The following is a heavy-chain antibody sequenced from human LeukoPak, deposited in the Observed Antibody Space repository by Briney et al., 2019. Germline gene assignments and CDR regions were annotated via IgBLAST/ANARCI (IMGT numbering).Heavy chain of an antibody. J-gene: IGHJ4*02. CDR1: GYTFTGYY. CDR2: INPNSGGT. V-gene: IGHV1-2*02. D-gene: IGHD6-19*01. Sequence: ASVKVSCKASGYTFTGYYMHWVRQAPGQGLEWMGLINPNSGGTNYAQKFQGRVTMTRDTSISTAYMELSRLRSDDTAVYYCAREILYGLVLGNFDYWGQGTLVTVSS. CDR3: AREILYGLVLGNFDY.